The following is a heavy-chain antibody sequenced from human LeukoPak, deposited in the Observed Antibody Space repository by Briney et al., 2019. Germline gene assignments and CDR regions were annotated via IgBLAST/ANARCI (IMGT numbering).Heavy chain of an antibody. CDR3: ARWGYYDSSGYYYFDY. V-gene: IGHV1-46*01. D-gene: IGHD3-22*01. CDR2: INPSGGST. CDR1: GYTFTSYY. Sequence: ASVKVSCKASGYTFTSYYMHWARQAPGQGLEWMGIINPSGGSTSYAQKFQGRVTMTRDMSTSTVYMELSSLRSEDTAVYYCARWGYYDSSGYYYFDYWGQGTLVTVSS. J-gene: IGHJ4*02.